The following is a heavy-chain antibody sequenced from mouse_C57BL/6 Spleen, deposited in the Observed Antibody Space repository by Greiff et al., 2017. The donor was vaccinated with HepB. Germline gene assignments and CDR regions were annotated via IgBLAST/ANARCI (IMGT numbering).Heavy chain of an antibody. D-gene: IGHD1-1*01. Sequence: VQLQQSGAELVRPGTSVKVSCKASGYAFTNYLIEWVKQRPGQGLEWIGVINPGSGGTNYNEKFKGKATLTADKSSSTAYMQLSSLTSEDSAVYFCARCPFTTVVATDYWGQGSTLTVSS. V-gene: IGHV1-54*01. J-gene: IGHJ2*01. CDR3: ARCPFTTVVATDY. CDR1: GYAFTNYL. CDR2: INPGSGGT.